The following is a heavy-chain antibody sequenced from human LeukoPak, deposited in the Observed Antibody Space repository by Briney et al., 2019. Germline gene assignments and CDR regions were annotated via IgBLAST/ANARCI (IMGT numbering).Heavy chain of an antibody. CDR2: IYTSGST. V-gene: IGHV4-61*02. CDR1: GGSISSGTYY. D-gene: IGHD6-13*01. Sequence: SQTLSLTCTVSGGSISSGTYYWSWIRQPAGKGLEWIGRIYTSGSTNYNPSLKSRVTISVDTSKNQFSLKLSSVTAADTAVYYCARHDEYSSNHVGLDYWGQGTLVTVSS. J-gene: IGHJ4*02. CDR3: ARHDEYSSNHVGLDY.